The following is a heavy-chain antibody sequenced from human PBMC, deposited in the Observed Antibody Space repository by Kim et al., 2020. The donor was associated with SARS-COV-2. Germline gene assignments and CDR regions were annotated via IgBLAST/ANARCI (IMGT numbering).Heavy chain of an antibody. J-gene: IGHJ5*02. V-gene: IGHV1-46*01. D-gene: IGHD2-15*01. CDR2: INPSGGST. CDR3: ARDPGGISVYFVNFRALNCLDP. CDR1: GYTFISYY. Sequence: ASVKVSCKASGYTFISYYMHWVRQAPGQGLEWMGIINPSGGSTSYAQKFQGRVTMTRDTSTSTVYMELSSLRSEDTVVYYCARDPGGISVYFVNFRALNCLDPWGQGTLVTVSS.